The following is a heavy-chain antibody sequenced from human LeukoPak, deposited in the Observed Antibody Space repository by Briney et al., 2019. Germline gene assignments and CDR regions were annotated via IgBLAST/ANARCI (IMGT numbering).Heavy chain of an antibody. V-gene: IGHV4-59*08. CDR3: ARHGSSWYQYFQH. D-gene: IGHD6-13*01. J-gene: IGHJ1*01. Sequence: SETLSLTCTVSGGSISSYYWSWIRQPPGKGLEWIGYIYYSGSTNYNPFLKSRVTISVDTSKNQFSLKLSSVTAADTAVYYCARHGSSWYQYFQHWGQGTLVTVSS. CDR2: IYYSGST. CDR1: GGSISSYY.